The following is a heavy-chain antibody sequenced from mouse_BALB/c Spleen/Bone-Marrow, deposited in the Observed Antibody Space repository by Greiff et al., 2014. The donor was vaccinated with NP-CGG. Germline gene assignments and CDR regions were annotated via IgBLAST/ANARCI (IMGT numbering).Heavy chain of an antibody. CDR3: AREGGTTAHYYAMDY. Sequence: EVQLVESGGGLVKPGGSLKLSCAASGFTFSSYAMSWVCQTPEKRLEWVASISSGGSTYYPDSVKGRFTISRDNARNILYLQMSSLRSEDTAMYYCAREGGTTAHYYAMDYWGQGTSVTVSS. CDR2: ISSGGST. CDR1: GFTFSSYA. J-gene: IGHJ4*01. V-gene: IGHV5-6-5*01. D-gene: IGHD1-2*01.